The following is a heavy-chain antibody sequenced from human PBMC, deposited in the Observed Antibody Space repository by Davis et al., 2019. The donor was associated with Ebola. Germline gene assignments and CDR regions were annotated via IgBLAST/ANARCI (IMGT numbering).Heavy chain of an antibody. Sequence: ASVKVSCKASGYTFTSYGISWVRQAPGQGLEWMGWISAYNGNTNYAQKLQGRVTMTTDTSTSTAYMELRSLRSDDTAVYYCARQQYMVRGVIQFDYWGQGTLVTVSS. V-gene: IGHV1-18*01. J-gene: IGHJ4*02. CDR3: ARQQYMVRGVIQFDY. CDR2: ISAYNGNT. D-gene: IGHD3-10*01. CDR1: GYTFTSYG.